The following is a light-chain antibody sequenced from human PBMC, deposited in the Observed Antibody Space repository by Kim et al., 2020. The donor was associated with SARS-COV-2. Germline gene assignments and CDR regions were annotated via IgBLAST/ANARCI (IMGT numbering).Light chain of an antibody. Sequence: EIVLTQSPGTLSLSPGERATLSCRASQSVTSSSLAWYQQRPGQAPRLLIYGASSRATGIPDRFSGSGSGTDFSLTINKLEPEDFAVYHCQQYGRSPPTFGQGTKVDIK. CDR1: QSVTSSS. CDR3: QQYGRSPPT. CDR2: GAS. J-gene: IGKJ1*01. V-gene: IGKV3-20*01.